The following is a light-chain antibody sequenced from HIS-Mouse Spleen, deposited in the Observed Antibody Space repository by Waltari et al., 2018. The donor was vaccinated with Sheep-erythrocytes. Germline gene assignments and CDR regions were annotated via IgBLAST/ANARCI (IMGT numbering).Light chain of an antibody. CDR3: SSYAGSNNLV. J-gene: IGLJ2*01. Sequence: QSALTQPPSASGSPGQSVTISCTGTSSDVGGYNYVSWYQQHPGKAPKLMIYEVSKRPSRVPDRFSGSKSGNTASLTVSVLQAEDEADYYCSSYAGSNNLVFGGGTKLTVL. CDR1: SSDVGGYNY. V-gene: IGLV2-8*01. CDR2: EVS.